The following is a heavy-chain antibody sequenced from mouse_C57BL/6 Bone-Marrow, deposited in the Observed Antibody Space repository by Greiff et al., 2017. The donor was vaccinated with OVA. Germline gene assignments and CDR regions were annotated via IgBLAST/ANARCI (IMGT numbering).Heavy chain of an antibody. CDR2: LWWGDDK. D-gene: IGHD2-14*01. Sequence: QVTLQVSGPGILQPSQTLSLSCSFSGFSLSTFGMGVGWIRQPSGQGLVWLAHLWWGDDKYYHPALKSRLPISKDTSKNQVFLKIANVDTADTATNYWARIGGVRRKDYWGQGTSVTASS. CDR1: GFSLSTFGMG. J-gene: IGHJ4*01. V-gene: IGHV8-8*01. CDR3: ARIGGVRRKDY.